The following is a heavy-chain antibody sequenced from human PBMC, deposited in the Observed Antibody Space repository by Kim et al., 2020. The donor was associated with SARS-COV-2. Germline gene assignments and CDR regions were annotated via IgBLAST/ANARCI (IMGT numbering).Heavy chain of an antibody. Sequence: SVKVSCKASGGTFSSYTISWVRQAPGQGLEWMGRIIPILGIANYAQKFQGRVTITADKSTSTAYMELSSLRSEDTAVYYCARGASYSSSWYLDYYYYGMDVWGQGTTVTVSS. CDR2: IIPILGIA. V-gene: IGHV1-69*02. CDR1: GGTFSSYT. D-gene: IGHD6-13*01. J-gene: IGHJ6*02. CDR3: ARGASYSSSWYLDYYYYGMDV.